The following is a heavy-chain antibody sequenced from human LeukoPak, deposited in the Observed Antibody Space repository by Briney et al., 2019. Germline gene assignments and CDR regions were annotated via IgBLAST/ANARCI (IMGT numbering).Heavy chain of an antibody. V-gene: IGHV4-59*01. CDR2: IYYSGST. Sequence: PSETLSLTCTVSGGSISSYYWSWIRQPPGKGLEWIGYIYYSGSTNYNPSLKSRVTISVDTSKNQFSLKLSSATAADTAVYYCARGGYDFWSGSKNWFDPWGQGTLVTVSS. J-gene: IGHJ5*02. CDR3: ARGGYDFWSGSKNWFDP. CDR1: GGSISSYY. D-gene: IGHD3-3*01.